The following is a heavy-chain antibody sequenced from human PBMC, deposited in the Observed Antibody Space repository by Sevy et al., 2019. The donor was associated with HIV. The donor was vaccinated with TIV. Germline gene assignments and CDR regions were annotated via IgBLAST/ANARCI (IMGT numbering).Heavy chain of an antibody. CDR2: IKSKTDGGTT. V-gene: IGHV3-15*01. CDR1: GFTFSNAW. Sequence: GGSLRLSCAASGFTFSNAWMSWVRQAPGKGLEWVGRIKSKTDGGTTDYAAPVKGRFTILRDDSKNTLYLQMNSLKTEDTAVYYCTGLEGGSSWSYFDYWGQGTLVTVSS. CDR3: TGLEGGSSWSYFDY. D-gene: IGHD6-13*01. J-gene: IGHJ4*02.